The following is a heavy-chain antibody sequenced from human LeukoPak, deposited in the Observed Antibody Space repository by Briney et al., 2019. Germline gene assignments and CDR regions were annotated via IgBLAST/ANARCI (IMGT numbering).Heavy chain of an antibody. V-gene: IGHV1-8*01. CDR2: MNPNSGNT. CDR1: GYTFTNYD. CDR3: ARDIAGATKGGWFDT. J-gene: IGHJ5*02. Sequence: ASVKVSCKASGYTFTNYDINWVRQATGQGLEWMGWMNPNSGNTGYAQKFQGRVTMTRNTSISTAYMELSSLRSEDTALYYCARDIAGATKGGWFDTWGQGTPVAVSS. D-gene: IGHD1-26*01.